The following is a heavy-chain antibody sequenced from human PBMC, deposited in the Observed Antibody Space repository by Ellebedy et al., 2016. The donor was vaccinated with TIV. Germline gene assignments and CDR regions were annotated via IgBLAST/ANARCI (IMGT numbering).Heavy chain of an antibody. J-gene: IGHJ4*02. Sequence: SETLSLTXAVYGGSFSDHYWNWIRQPPGKGLEWIGEISQSGRTIYNPSLKSRVTISVDTSKNQFSLKLTSVTAADTAVYYCARAQQLVDYWGQGTLVTVSS. D-gene: IGHD6-13*01. CDR2: ISQSGRT. V-gene: IGHV4-34*01. CDR1: GGSFSDHY. CDR3: ARAQQLVDY.